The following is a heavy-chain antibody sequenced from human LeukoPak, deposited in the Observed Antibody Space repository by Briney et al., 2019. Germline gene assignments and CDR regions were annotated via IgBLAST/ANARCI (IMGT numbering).Heavy chain of an antibody. Sequence: ASVKVSCKASGYTFTGYYMHWVRQAPGQGLEWMGWINPNSGGTNYAQKFQGRVTMTRDTSISTAYMALGRLRSDGTAVSYCARVMRGYCSGGSCSSQVLNYWGQGTLVTVSS. J-gene: IGHJ4*02. CDR3: ARVMRGYCSGGSCSSQVLNY. V-gene: IGHV1-2*02. D-gene: IGHD2-15*01. CDR2: INPNSGGT. CDR1: GYTFTGYY.